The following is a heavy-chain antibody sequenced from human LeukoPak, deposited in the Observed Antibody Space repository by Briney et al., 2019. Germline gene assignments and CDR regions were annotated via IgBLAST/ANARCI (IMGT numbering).Heavy chain of an antibody. J-gene: IGHJ4*02. CDR3: ARDWIDYFDY. Sequence: PGGSLRLSCAASGFTFSSYSMNWVRQAPGKGLEWVSYISSSSTTIYYADSVKGRFTISRDNAKNSLYLQTNSLRDEDTAVYYCARDWIDYFDYWGQGTLVTVSS. V-gene: IGHV3-48*02. CDR2: ISSSSTTI. CDR1: GFTFSSYS. D-gene: IGHD1-1*01.